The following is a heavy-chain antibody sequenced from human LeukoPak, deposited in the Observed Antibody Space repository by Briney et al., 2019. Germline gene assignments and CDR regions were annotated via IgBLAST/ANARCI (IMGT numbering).Heavy chain of an antibody. CDR1: GYTFTSYG. Sequence: GASVKVSCKASGYTFTSYGISWVRQAPGQGLEWMGWISAYNGNTNYAQKLQGRVTMTTDTSTSTAYMELRSLRSDDTAVYYCARDRSDILWWPTSGEYYFDYWGQGTPVTVSS. CDR3: ARDRSDILWWPTSGEYYFDY. CDR2: ISAYNGNT. V-gene: IGHV1-18*01. J-gene: IGHJ4*02. D-gene: IGHD2-21*01.